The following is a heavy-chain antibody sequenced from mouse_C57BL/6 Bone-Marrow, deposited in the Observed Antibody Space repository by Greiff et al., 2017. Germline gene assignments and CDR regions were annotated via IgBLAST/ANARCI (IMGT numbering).Heavy chain of an antibody. J-gene: IGHJ1*03. Sequence: VQLQQSGPGLAKPSQTLSLTCSVTGYSITSDYWNWIRKFPGNKLEYMGYISYSGSTYYNPSLNSRISITRDTSKNQYYLQLNSVTTEDTATYYCARDNYGSSDWYFDVWGTGTTVTVSS. V-gene: IGHV3-8*01. D-gene: IGHD1-1*01. CDR1: GYSITSDY. CDR2: ISYSGST. CDR3: ARDNYGSSDWYFDV.